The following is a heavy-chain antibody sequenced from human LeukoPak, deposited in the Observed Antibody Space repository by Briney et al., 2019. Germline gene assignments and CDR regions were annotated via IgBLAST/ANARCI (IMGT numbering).Heavy chain of an antibody. CDR1: GGSISSGGYY. D-gene: IGHD5-12*01. CDR2: IYYSGST. J-gene: IGHJ6*02. CDR3: ARSGRKWLRFLFGMDV. V-gene: IGHV4-31*03. Sequence: PSETLSLTCTVSGGSISSGGYYWSWIRQHPGKGLEWIGYIYYSGSTYYNPSLKSRVTISVDPSKNQFSLKLSSVTAADTAVYYCARSGRKWLRFLFGMDVWGQGTTVTVSS.